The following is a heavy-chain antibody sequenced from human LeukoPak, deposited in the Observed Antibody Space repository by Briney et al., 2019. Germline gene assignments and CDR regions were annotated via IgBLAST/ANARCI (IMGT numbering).Heavy chain of an antibody. V-gene: IGHV3-53*01. D-gene: IGHD3-22*01. CDR1: GFTVSSNY. CDR2: IYINGRI. CDR3: ARDGSSAYGDAFDM. J-gene: IGHJ3*02. Sequence: GGSLRLSCAASGFTVSSNYMSWIRQAPGKGLEWVSVIYINGRIYYADSVKGRFTISRDNTKNTLYLQMNSLRAEDTAVYYCARDGSSAYGDAFDMWGQGTTVTVSS.